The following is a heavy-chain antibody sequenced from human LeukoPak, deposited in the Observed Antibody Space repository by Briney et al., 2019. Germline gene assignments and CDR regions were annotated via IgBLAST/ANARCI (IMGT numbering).Heavy chain of an antibody. V-gene: IGHV4-34*09. Sequence: SETLSLTCAVYGGSFSGYYWSWIRQPPGKGLEWIGEVNHSGSTYYSPSLKSRVTISVDTSKNQFSLRLSSVTAADTAVYFCARSPGGEFDYWGQGSLVSVSS. D-gene: IGHD2-8*02. CDR1: GGSFSGYY. CDR3: ARSPGGEFDY. J-gene: IGHJ4*02. CDR2: VNHSGST.